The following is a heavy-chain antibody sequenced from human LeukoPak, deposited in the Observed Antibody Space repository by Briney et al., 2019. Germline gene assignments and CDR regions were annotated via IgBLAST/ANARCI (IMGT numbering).Heavy chain of an antibody. V-gene: IGHV1-3*03. D-gene: IGHD6-13*01. CDR3: ARDLMGIAYRGAFYY. CDR1: GYTFTSYA. Sequence: ASVKVSCKASGYTFTSYAMHWVRQAPGQRLEWMGWINAGNGNTKYSQEFQGRVTITRDTSASTAYMELSSLRSEDMAVYYCARDLMGIAYRGAFYYWGQGTLVTVSS. J-gene: IGHJ4*02. CDR2: INAGNGNT.